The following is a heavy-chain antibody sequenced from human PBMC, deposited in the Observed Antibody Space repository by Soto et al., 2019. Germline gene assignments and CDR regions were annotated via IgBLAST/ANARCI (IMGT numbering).Heavy chain of an antibody. CDR1: GFPFSSYG. V-gene: IGHV3-33*06. Sequence: VQLVESGGGVVQPGRSLRLSCAASGFPFSSYGMHWVRQAPGKGLEWVAGLWYDGTNKNYGDSVKGRFIISRDNSRNTLSLQMHSLREEDTAVYYCAQQGGGWFLDFWGQGTLVTVSS. D-gene: IGHD6-19*01. J-gene: IGHJ4*02. CDR3: AQQGGGWFLDF. CDR2: LWYDGTNK.